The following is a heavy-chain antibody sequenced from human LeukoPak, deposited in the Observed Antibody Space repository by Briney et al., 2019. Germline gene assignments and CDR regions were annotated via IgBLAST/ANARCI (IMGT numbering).Heavy chain of an antibody. D-gene: IGHD4/OR15-4a*01. CDR2: INHSGST. CDR1: GGSFSGYY. CDR3: AKVAHSSTWCLFDP. V-gene: IGHV4-34*01. J-gene: IGHJ5*02. Sequence: SETLSLTCAVYGGSFSGYYWSWIRQPPGKGLEWIGEINHSGSTNYNPSLKSRVTISVDTSKNQFSLKLSSVTAADTAVYYCAKVAHSSTWCLFDPWGQGTLVSVSS.